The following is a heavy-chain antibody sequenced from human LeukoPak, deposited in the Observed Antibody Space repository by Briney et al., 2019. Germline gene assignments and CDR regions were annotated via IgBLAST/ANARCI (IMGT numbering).Heavy chain of an antibody. V-gene: IGHV1-2*02. J-gene: IGHJ6*03. D-gene: IGHD1-26*01. CDR3: AGRVGAGYYCMDV. CDR1: GYTFTGYY. CDR2: INPNSGGT. Sequence: ASVKVSCKASGYTFTGYYMHWVRQAPGQGLEWMGWINPNSGGTNYAQKFQGRVTMTRDTSISTAYMELSSLRSEDTAVYYCAGRVGAGYYCMDVWGKGTTVTVSS.